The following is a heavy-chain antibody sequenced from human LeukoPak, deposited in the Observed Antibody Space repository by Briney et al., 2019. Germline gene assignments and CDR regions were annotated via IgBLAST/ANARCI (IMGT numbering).Heavy chain of an antibody. D-gene: IGHD3-10*01. Sequence: PGGSLRLSCAASGFTFSNYVMQWVRQAPGKGLEWVALIANDGSNKYYADSVKGRFTISRENSKNTVYLQMNSLRAEDTAVYYCARGPAVYYYGSGSYYKYWGQGTLVTVSS. CDR2: IANDGSNK. CDR3: ARGPAVYYYGSGSYYKY. J-gene: IGHJ4*02. CDR1: GFTFSNYV. V-gene: IGHV3-30*03.